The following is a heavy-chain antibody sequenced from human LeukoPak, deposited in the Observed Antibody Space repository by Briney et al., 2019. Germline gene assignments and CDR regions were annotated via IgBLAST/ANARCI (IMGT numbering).Heavy chain of an antibody. J-gene: IGHJ5*02. Sequence: ASVKASCKASGYTFTSYGISWVRRAPGQGLEWMGWISAYNGNTNYAQKLQGRVTMTTDTSTSTAYMELRSLRSDDTAVYYCARGGGYDFWSGYWYNWFDPWGQGTLVTVSS. CDR2: ISAYNGNT. CDR1: GYTFTSYG. CDR3: ARGGGYDFWSGYWYNWFDP. D-gene: IGHD3-3*01. V-gene: IGHV1-18*01.